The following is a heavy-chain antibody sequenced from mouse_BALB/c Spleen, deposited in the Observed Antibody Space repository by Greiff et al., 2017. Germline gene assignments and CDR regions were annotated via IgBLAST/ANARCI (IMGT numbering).Heavy chain of an antibody. Sequence: DVKLVESGGGLVQPGGSRKLSCAASGFTFSSFGMHWVRQAPEKGLEWVAYISSGSSTIYYADTVKGRFTISRDNPKNTLFLQMTSLRSEDTAMYYCARWGTTVVAGGAMDYWGQGTSVTVSS. V-gene: IGHV5-17*02. CDR3: ARWGTTVVAGGAMDY. CDR1: GFTFSSFG. D-gene: IGHD1-1*01. CDR2: ISSGSSTI. J-gene: IGHJ4*01.